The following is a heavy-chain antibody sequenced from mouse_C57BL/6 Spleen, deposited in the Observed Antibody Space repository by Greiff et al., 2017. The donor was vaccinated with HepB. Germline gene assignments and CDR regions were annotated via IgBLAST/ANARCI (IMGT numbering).Heavy chain of an antibody. V-gene: IGHV5-17*01. J-gene: IGHJ1*03. CDR3: ARSYYGSREYFDV. D-gene: IGHD1-1*01. CDR1: GFTFSDYG. CDR2: ISSGSSTI. Sequence: EVKLVESGGGLVKPGGSLKLSCAASGFTFSDYGMHWVRQAPEKGLEWVAYISSGSSTIYYADTVKGRFTISRDNAKNTLFLQMTSLRSEDTAMYYCARSYYGSREYFDVWGTGTTVTVSS.